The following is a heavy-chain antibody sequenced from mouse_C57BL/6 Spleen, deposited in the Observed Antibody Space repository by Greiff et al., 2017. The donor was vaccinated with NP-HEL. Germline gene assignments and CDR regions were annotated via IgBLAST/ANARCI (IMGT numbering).Heavy chain of an antibody. CDR3: ESHHYYRKKNWFDY. Sequence: EVQGVESGGGLVKPGGSLKLSCAASGFTFSSYAMSWVRQTPEKRLEWVATISDGGSYTYYPDNVKGRFTISRDNAKNHLYLQMSHLKSEDTAMFYCESHHYYRKKNWFDYWGQGTLVTVSA. CDR2: ISDGGSYT. CDR1: GFTFSSYA. J-gene: IGHJ3*01. V-gene: IGHV5-4*01. D-gene: IGHD2-14*01.